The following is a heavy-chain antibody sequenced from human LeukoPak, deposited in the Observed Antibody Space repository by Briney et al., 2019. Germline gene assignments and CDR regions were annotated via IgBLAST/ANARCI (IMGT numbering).Heavy chain of an antibody. Sequence: SETLSLTCAVYGGSFSGYYWSWIRQPPGKGLEWIGEINHSGSTNYNPSLKSRVTISVDTSKNQFSLKLSSVTAADTAVYYCARRTTGTGPFDYWGQGTLVTVSS. D-gene: IGHD1-1*01. CDR2: INHSGST. V-gene: IGHV4-34*01. CDR1: GGSFSGYY. CDR3: ARRTTGTGPFDY. J-gene: IGHJ4*02.